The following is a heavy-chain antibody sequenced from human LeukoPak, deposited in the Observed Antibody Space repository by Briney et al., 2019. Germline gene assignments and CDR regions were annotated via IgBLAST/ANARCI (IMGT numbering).Heavy chain of an antibody. CDR3: AGKIPVTRWGY. CDR1: GFTVSKNY. Sequence: GGSLRLPCAASGFTVSKNYMTWVRQAPGRGVEWVSLIYSDGRTYYAGSVKGRFTISSDNSKLSVYLKMHSVRAADTAVYYCAGKIPVTRWGYWGQGTLVTVSS. V-gene: IGHV3-66*01. D-gene: IGHD2-21*01. CDR2: IYSDGRT. J-gene: IGHJ4*02.